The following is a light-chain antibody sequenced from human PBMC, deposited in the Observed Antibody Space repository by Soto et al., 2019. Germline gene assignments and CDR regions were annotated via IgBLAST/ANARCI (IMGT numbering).Light chain of an antibody. CDR2: RTS. V-gene: IGKV3-20*01. Sequence: EIVLTQSPGTLSFSTGERATLSCRASQSVSSNYLAWYQQKPGQAPRLLIYRTSNRATGIPDRFSGSGSGTDFTLSINGLDPEDLAVYYCQQYGTVPWTFGQGTKVDIK. CDR1: QSVSSNY. J-gene: IGKJ1*01. CDR3: QQYGTVPWT.